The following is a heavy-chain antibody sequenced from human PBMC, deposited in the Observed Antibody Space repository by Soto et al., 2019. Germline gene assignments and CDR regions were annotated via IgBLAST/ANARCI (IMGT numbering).Heavy chain of an antibody. CDR1: GFSLSSDGAA. V-gene: IGHV2-5*02. CDR2: IYWDDDK. D-gene: IGHD3-22*01. CDR3: AHSDSRLSHSLDY. J-gene: IGHJ4*02. Sequence: QITLKESGPTLVKPTQTLTLTCSFSGFSLSSDGAAVSWVRQPPGKALEWLALIYWDDDKRYSPSLKSRLTITKDTPNDQVVLTMTNMDPADTATYFCAHSDSRLSHSLDYWGQGSLVTVSS.